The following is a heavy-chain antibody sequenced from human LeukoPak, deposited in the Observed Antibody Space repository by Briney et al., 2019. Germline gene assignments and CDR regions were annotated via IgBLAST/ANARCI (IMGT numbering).Heavy chain of an antibody. CDR1: GFTFSSYW. D-gene: IGHD6-13*01. V-gene: IGHV3-74*01. Sequence: GGSLRLSCAASGFTFSSYWMHWVRQAPGKGLVWVSRINSDGSSTSYADSVKGRFTISRDNAKNTLYLQMNSLRAEDTAVYYCARRRGSSWFFDYWGQGTLVTVSS. J-gene: IGHJ4*02. CDR3: ARRRGSSWFFDY. CDR2: INSDGSST.